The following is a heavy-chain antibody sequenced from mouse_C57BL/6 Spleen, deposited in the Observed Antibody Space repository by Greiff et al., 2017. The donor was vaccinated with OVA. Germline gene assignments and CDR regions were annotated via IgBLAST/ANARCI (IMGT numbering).Heavy chain of an antibody. D-gene: IGHD1-1*01. CDR3: ARRRDYSYAMDY. V-gene: IGHV5-17*01. J-gene: IGHJ4*01. CDR1: GFTFSDYG. Sequence: EVKLMESGGGLVKPGGSLKLSCAASGFTFSDYGMHWVRQAPEKGLEWVAYISSDSSTIYYADTVKGRFTISRDNAKNTLYLQMNSLRSEDTAMYYCARRRDYSYAMDYWGQGTSVTVSS. CDR2: ISSDSSTI.